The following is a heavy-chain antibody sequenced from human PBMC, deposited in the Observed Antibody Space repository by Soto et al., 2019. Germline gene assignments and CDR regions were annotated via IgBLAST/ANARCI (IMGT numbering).Heavy chain of an antibody. CDR1: GFTVSSNY. CDR3: ARGSPPAYYYMDV. CDR2: IYSGGST. J-gene: IGHJ6*03. Sequence: PGGSLRLSCAASGFTVSSNYMSWVRQAPGKGLEWVSVIYSGGSTYYADSVKGRFTISRHNSKNTLYLQMNSLRAEDTAVYYCARGSPPAYYYMDVWGKGTTVTVSS. V-gene: IGHV3-53*04. D-gene: IGHD3-10*01.